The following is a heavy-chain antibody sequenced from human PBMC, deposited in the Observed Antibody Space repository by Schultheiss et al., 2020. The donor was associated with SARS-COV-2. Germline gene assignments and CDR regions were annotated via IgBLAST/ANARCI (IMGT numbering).Heavy chain of an antibody. V-gene: IGHV3-30*04. J-gene: IGHJ6*02. Sequence: GGSLRLSCAASGFTFSSYAMHWVRQAPGKGLEWVAVISYDGSNKYYADSVKGRFTISRDNAKNSLYLQMNSLRAEDTAVYYCARSNRGVYGDYVDYYYYGMDVWGQGTTVTVSS. D-gene: IGHD4-17*01. CDR2: ISYDGSNK. CDR1: GFTFSSYA. CDR3: ARSNRGVYGDYVDYYYYGMDV.